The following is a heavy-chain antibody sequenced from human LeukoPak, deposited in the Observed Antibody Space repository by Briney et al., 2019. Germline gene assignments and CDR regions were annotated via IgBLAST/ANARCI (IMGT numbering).Heavy chain of an antibody. CDR3: ARDDPLLGGDCCNFDY. D-gene: IGHD2-21*02. V-gene: IGHV3-48*01. Sequence: PSGGSLRLSCAASGFTFSSSSMNWVRQAPEKGLEWVSYISTSGGTIYYADSVKGRFTISRDNAKNSLYLQMDSLRAEDTAVYYCARDDPLLGGDCCNFDYWGQGTLVTVSS. J-gene: IGHJ4*02. CDR2: ISTSGGTI. CDR1: GFTFSSSS.